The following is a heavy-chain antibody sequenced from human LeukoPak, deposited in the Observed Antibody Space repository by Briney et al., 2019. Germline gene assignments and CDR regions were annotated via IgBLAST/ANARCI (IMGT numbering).Heavy chain of an antibody. Sequence: ASVKVSCKASGYTFTGYYMHWVRQAPGQGLEWMGRINPNSGGTNYAQKFQGRVTMTRDTSISTAYMELRSLRSDDTAVYYCASGEYSSSWYSHYWGQGTLVTVSS. V-gene: IGHV1-2*06. J-gene: IGHJ4*02. CDR2: INPNSGGT. CDR1: GYTFTGYY. D-gene: IGHD6-13*01. CDR3: ASGEYSSSWYSHY.